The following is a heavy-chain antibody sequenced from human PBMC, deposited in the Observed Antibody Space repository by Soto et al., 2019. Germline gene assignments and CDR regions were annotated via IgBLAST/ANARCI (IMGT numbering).Heavy chain of an antibody. V-gene: IGHV1-18*01. CDR2: ISAYNGNT. CDR3: ATYQGGQWELPDNDAFDI. Sequence: ASVKVSCKTSGYTFTSYGISWVRQAPGQGLEWMGWISAYNGNTNYAQKLQGRVTMTTDTSTSTAYMELRSLRSDDTAVYYCATYQGGQWELPDNDAFDICGQGTMVTVSS. D-gene: IGHD1-26*01. J-gene: IGHJ3*02. CDR1: GYTFTSYG.